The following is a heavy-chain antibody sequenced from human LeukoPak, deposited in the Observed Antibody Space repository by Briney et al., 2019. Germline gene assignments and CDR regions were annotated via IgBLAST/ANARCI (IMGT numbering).Heavy chain of an antibody. CDR1: GFTFSSYA. Sequence: PGGSLRLSCAASGFTFSSYAMSWVRQAPGKGLEWVSAISGSGGSTYYADSVKGRFTISRDNSKNTLYLQMNSLRAEDTAVYYCAKGWGRYFDWLWGGLAFDIWGQGTMVTVSS. CDR3: AKGWGRYFDWLWGGLAFDI. CDR2: ISGSGGST. J-gene: IGHJ3*02. D-gene: IGHD3-9*01. V-gene: IGHV3-23*01.